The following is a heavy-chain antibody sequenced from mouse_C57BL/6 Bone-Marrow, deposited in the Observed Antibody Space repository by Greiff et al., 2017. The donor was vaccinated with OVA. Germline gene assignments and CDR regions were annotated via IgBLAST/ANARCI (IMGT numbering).Heavy chain of an antibody. Sequence: EVKLMESGGGLVKPGGSLKLSCAASGFTFSDYGMHRVRQAPEKGLEWVAYISSGSSTIYYADTVKGRFTISRDNAKNTLFLQMTSLRSEDTAMYYCASPGGSSPLGYWGQGTSVTVSS. CDR1: GFTFSDYG. CDR2: ISSGSSTI. CDR3: ASPGGSSPLGY. J-gene: IGHJ4*01. D-gene: IGHD1-1*01. V-gene: IGHV5-17*01.